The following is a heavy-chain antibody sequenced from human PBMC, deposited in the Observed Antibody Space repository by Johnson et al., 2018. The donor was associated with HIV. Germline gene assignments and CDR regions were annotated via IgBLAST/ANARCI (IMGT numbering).Heavy chain of an antibody. V-gene: IGHV3-7*01. D-gene: IGHD3-10*01. CDR2: IKEAGSEK. J-gene: IGHJ3*02. Sequence: MLLVESGGGLVKPGGSLRLSCAASGFTFSSYWMSWVRQAPGKGLEWVANIKEAGSEKYYADSVKGRFTISRDNSKNTLYLQMNSLRAEDTAVYYCASPDYERYYGAFDIWGQGTMVTVSS. CDR3: ASPDYERYYGAFDI. CDR1: GFTFSSYW.